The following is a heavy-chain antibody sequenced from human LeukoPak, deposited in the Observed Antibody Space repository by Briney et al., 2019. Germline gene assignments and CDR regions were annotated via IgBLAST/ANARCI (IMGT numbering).Heavy chain of an antibody. CDR3: TLYNY. CDR1: GYTFTGYY. CDR2: INAGNGNT. V-gene: IGHV1-3*03. Sequence: ASVKVSCNASGYTFTGYYMHWVRQAPGQRLEWMGCINAGNGNTKYSQEFQGRVTITSDTSASTAYMELSSLRSEDMAVYYCTLYNYWGQGTLVTVSS. D-gene: IGHD2-2*02. J-gene: IGHJ4*02.